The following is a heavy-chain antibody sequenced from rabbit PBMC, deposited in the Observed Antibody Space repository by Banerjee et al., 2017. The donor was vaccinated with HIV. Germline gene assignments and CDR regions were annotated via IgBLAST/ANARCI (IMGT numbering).Heavy chain of an antibody. Sequence: QEQLVESGGGLVTLGGSLKLSCKASGIDFSSYGISWVRQAPGKGLEWIACIDGGSGVDFYYASWAKGRFTISRTSSTTVTLQMTSLTVADTATYFCARHVYAMDLWGPGTLVTVS. J-gene: IGHJ6*01. CDR1: GIDFSSYG. CDR2: IDGGSGVDF. CDR3: ARHVYAMDL. V-gene: IGHV1S45*01.